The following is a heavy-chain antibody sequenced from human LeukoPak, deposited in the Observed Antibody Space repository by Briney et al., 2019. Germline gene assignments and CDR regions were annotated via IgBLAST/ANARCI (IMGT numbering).Heavy chain of an antibody. J-gene: IGHJ4*02. D-gene: IGHD6-13*01. CDR1: GGSISSSSYY. V-gene: IGHV4-39*07. CDR2: IYYSGST. Sequence: PSETLSLTCTVSGGSISSSSYYWGWIRQPPGKGLEWIGSIYYSGSTYYNPSLKSRVTISVDKSKNQFSLKLSSVTAADTAVYYCARESRGEHSSSWFFDYWGQGTLVTVSS. CDR3: ARESRGEHSSSWFFDY.